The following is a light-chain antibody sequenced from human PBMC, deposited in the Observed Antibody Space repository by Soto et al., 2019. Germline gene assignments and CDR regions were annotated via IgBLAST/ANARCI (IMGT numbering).Light chain of an antibody. CDR1: QGISGTY. CDR2: HAS. J-gene: IGKJ1*01. CDR3: QQTGSSPRT. Sequence: EIVLTQSPGTLSLSPGDRATLSCRASQGISGTYLAWYQQKPGQAPRLLIYHASSRATGIPDRFSGSGSGTDFTLTIARLEPEDFAVYYCQQTGSSPRTVGQGTKVEVK. V-gene: IGKV3-20*01.